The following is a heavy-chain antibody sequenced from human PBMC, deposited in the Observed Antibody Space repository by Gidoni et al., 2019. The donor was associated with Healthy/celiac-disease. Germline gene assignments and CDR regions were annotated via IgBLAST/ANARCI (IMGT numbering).Heavy chain of an antibody. CDR1: GFTFSSYS. V-gene: IGHV3-21*01. J-gene: IGHJ4*02. Sequence: EVQLVESGGGLVKPGGSLRLSCAASGFTFSSYSMNWVRQAPGKGLEWVSSISSSSSYINNADSVKGRFTISRDNAKNSLYLQMNSLRAEDTAVYYCAREVGHCTNGVCYSYFDYWGQGTLVTVSS. CDR2: ISSSSSYI. CDR3: AREVGHCTNGVCYSYFDY. D-gene: IGHD2-8*01.